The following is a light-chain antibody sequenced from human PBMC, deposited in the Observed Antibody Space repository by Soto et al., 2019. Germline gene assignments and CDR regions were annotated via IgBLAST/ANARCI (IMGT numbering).Light chain of an antibody. CDR1: QSVGSK. J-gene: IGKJ4*01. CDR3: QQYNNWPPLT. V-gene: IGKV3-15*01. CDR2: DAF. Sequence: EVVMTQSPATLSVSPGERATLSCRASQSVGSKLAWYQHKPGQAPRLLIFDAFTSATGIPARFSGSGSGTEFTLFISSLQSEDFAVYDCQQYNNWPPLTFGGGTKVEI.